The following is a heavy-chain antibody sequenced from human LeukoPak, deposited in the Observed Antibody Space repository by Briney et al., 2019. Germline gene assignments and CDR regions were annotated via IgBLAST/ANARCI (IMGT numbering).Heavy chain of an antibody. D-gene: IGHD3-16*01. V-gene: IGHV4-34*01. CDR2: INHSGST. CDR3: ARHPVWGAFDI. Sequence: SETLSLTCAVYGGSFSGYYWSWIRQPPGKGLEWIGEINHSGSTNYNPSLKSRVTISVDTSYKQFSLKLTSVTAADTAAYYCARHPVWGAFDIWGQGTMVTVSS. J-gene: IGHJ3*02. CDR1: GGSFSGYY.